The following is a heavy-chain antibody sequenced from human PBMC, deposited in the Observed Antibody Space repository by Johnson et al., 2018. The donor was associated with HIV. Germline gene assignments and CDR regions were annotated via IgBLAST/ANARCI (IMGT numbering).Heavy chain of an antibody. V-gene: IGHV3-15*01. CDR2: IKSKTDGGTT. J-gene: IGHJ3*02. CDR3: TSTASIRIVVVVNTQPVTFDI. Sequence: VQLVESGGGLVQPGGSLRLSCAASGFTFSSYAMHWVRQAPGKGLEWVGRIKSKTDGGTTDYAAPVKGRFTISRDDSNNTRYMQMNSLNTEDTAVCYCTSTASIRIVVVVNTQPVTFDILGQGSMVTVS. CDR1: GFTFSSYA. D-gene: IGHD3-3*01.